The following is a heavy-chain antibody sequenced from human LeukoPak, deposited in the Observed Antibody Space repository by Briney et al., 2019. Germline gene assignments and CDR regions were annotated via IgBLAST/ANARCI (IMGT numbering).Heavy chain of an antibody. D-gene: IGHD1-26*01. CDR3: TRESGSYHGNDY. CDR2: INPNNGAT. J-gene: IGHJ4*02. V-gene: IGHV1-2*06. CDR1: GYTFTAYY. Sequence: ASVKVSCKASGYTFTAYYMHWVRQAPGQGLEWMGRINPNNGATNYAQKLQGRVTITGDTSISTAYMELSSLRSDDTAVYYCTRESGSYHGNDYWGQGTLVTVSS.